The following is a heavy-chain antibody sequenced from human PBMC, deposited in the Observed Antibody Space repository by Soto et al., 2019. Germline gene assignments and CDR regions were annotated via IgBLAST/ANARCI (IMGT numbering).Heavy chain of an antibody. J-gene: IGHJ3*02. CDR2: IYYSGST. Sequence: QVQLQESGPGLVKPSETLSLTCTVSGGSVSSGSYYWSWIRQPPGKGLEWIGYIYYSGSTNYNPSLKSRVTISVDTSKNQFSLKLSSVTAADTAVYYCARDYWASGAAFDIWGQGTMVTVSS. V-gene: IGHV4-61*01. CDR3: ARDYWASGAAFDI. CDR1: GGSVSSGSYY. D-gene: IGHD2-15*01.